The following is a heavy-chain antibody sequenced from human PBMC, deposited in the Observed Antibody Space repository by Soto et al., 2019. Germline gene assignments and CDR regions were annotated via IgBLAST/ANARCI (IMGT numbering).Heavy chain of an antibody. J-gene: IGHJ6*02. Sequence: PGGSLRLSCAASGFTFSDYSMTWVRQAPGKGLEWVSYISSASSTIHYADSVKGRFTISRGNAKNSLYLQMNSLRAEDTAVYYCAKDRAGPYYYYGMDVWGQGTTVTVSS. D-gene: IGHD6-25*01. CDR2: ISSASSTI. V-gene: IGHV3-48*04. CDR1: GFTFSDYS. CDR3: AKDRAGPYYYYGMDV.